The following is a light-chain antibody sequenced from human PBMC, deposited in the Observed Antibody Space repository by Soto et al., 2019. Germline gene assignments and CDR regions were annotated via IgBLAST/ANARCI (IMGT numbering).Light chain of an antibody. Sequence: QSVLTQPPSASGTPGQRVTISCSGSSSNIGSNYVYWYQQLPGTAPKLLIYRNNQRPSGVPDRFSGSKSGTSASLAISGLRSEDGADYYCAAWDDSLSGDVFGGGTQLTVL. CDR2: RNN. CDR1: SSNIGSNY. J-gene: IGLJ7*01. CDR3: AAWDDSLSGDV. V-gene: IGLV1-47*01.